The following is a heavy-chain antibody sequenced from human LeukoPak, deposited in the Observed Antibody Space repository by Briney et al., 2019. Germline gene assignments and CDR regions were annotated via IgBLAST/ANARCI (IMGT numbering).Heavy chain of an antibody. CDR2: IDKDGRST. D-gene: IGHD1-26*01. CDR3: ATWAFYHSLDV. CDR1: GFTLGAFA. V-gene: IGHV3-43*02. Sequence: GGSLRLSCAASGFTLGAFAMHWVRQAPGKGLEWVSLIDKDGRSTYYADSVKGRFTISRDNSKNSLYLQMNSLRTEDTALYYCATWAFYHSLDVWGQGTADTVSS. J-gene: IGHJ6*02.